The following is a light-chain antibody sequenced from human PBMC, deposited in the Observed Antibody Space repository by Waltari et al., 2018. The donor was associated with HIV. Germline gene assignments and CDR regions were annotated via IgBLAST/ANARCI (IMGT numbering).Light chain of an antibody. CDR2: WAS. V-gene: IGKV4-1*01. CDR3: QQYYSNPL. Sequence: DIVMTQSPDSLAVSLGERATINCKSSQSVLYSSKNKNYLAWYQQKPGQPPKLLIYWASTRESGVPDRFSGSGSGTDFTLTISSLQAEDVAVYYCQQYYSNPLFGGGTKVEIK. CDR1: QSVLYSSKNKNY. J-gene: IGKJ4*01.